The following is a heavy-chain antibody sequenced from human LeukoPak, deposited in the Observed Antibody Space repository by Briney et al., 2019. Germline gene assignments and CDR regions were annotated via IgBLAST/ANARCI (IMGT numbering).Heavy chain of an antibody. Sequence: AGGSLRLSFEASGFTFSNFGMTWVRQAPGKGLEWVSTISGSGHNTYYAASVKGRFTISRDNSNNTLYLQMNSLRVEDTAVYYCARAPTDFWSAMRGAFDIWGQGTMVTVSS. J-gene: IGHJ3*02. CDR3: ARAPTDFWSAMRGAFDI. CDR2: ISGSGHNT. D-gene: IGHD3-3*01. CDR1: GFTFSNFG. V-gene: IGHV3-23*01.